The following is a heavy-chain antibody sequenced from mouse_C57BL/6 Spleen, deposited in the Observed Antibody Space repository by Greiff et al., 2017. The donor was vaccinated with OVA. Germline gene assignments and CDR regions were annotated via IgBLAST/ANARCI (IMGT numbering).Heavy chain of an antibody. D-gene: IGHD1-1*01. Sequence: VQLQQSGAELVRPGASVKLSCTASGFNIKDYYMHWVKQRPEQGLEWIGRIDPEDGDTEYAPKFQGKATMTADTSSNTAYLQLSSLTSEDTAVYYCTTYHYGSSYVYFDVWGTGTTVTVSS. J-gene: IGHJ1*03. CDR3: TTYHYGSSYVYFDV. CDR1: GFNIKDYY. V-gene: IGHV14-1*01. CDR2: IDPEDGDT.